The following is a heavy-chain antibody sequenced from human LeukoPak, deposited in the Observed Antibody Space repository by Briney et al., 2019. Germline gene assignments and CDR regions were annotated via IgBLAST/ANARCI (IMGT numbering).Heavy chain of an antibody. CDR2: IYTSGST. Sequence: SQTLSLTCTVSGGSISSGSYYWSWIRQPAGKGLEWIGRIYTSGSTNYNPSLKSRVTISVDTSKNQFSLKLSSVTAADTAVYYCARDGRGPGSYYPLDGMDVWGQGTTVTVSS. D-gene: IGHD3-10*01. CDR1: GGSISSGSYY. CDR3: ARDGRGPGSYYPLDGMDV. J-gene: IGHJ6*02. V-gene: IGHV4-61*02.